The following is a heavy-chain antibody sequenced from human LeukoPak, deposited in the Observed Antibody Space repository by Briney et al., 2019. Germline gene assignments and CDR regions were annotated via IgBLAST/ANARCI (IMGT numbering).Heavy chain of an antibody. CDR2: ISGSGGST. D-gene: IGHD3-16*01. CDR1: GFTFSSYG. Sequence: PGGTLRLSCAASGFTFSSYGMSWVRQAPGKGLEWVSAISGSGGSTYYADSVKGRFTISRDNSKDKLYLQVNSLGAEDTAVYYCAKGRLFNYGLKYYFDSWGQGTLVTVSS. J-gene: IGHJ4*02. CDR3: AKGRLFNYGLKYYFDS. V-gene: IGHV3-23*01.